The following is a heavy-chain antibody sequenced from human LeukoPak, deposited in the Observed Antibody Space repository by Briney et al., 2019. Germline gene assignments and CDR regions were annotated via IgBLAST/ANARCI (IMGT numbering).Heavy chain of an antibody. Sequence: GESLKISCKGSGYSFTSYWIGWVRQMPGKGLEWMGIIYPGDSDTRYSPSFQGQVTISADKSISTAYLQWSSLKASDTAMYYCARHSKPYLYYSSWYYFFSHPDYLGQGALGNVFS. V-gene: IGHV5-51*01. D-gene: IGHD3-22*01. CDR3: ARHSKPYLYYSSWYYFFSHPDY. CDR1: GYSFTSYW. J-gene: IGHJ4*02. CDR2: IYPGDSDT.